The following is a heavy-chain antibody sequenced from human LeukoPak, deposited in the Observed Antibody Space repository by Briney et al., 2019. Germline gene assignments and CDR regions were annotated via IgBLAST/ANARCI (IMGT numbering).Heavy chain of an antibody. CDR2: ISSSSRFI. V-gene: IGHV3-21*01. D-gene: IGHD2-15*01. J-gene: IGHJ2*01. Sequence: PGGSLRLSCAASGFTFSSYAMNWVRQAPGKGLEWVSLISSSSRFIYYGDSVKGRFTISRDNAKKSLYLQMNSLRAEDTAVYYRARAVYCGGGGCFWYFDLWGRGTLVTVSS. CDR1: GFTFSSYA. CDR3: ARAVYCGGGGCFWYFDL.